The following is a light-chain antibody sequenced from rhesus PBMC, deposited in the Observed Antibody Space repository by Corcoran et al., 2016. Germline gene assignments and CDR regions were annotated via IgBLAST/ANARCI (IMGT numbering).Light chain of an antibody. J-gene: IGKJ3*01. CDR1: QSLVSSDGKTY. CDR3: MQALRSPFT. V-gene: IGKV2-82*01. Sequence: DIVMTQTPLSLPVTLGEPASISCRSSQSLVSSDGKTYLDWYLQQPGQSPQFFIFLVSNQASGVPEKVSGSGSGTDFTLGISRVEAEDVGVYYCMQALRSPFTFGPGTKLDIK. CDR2: LVS.